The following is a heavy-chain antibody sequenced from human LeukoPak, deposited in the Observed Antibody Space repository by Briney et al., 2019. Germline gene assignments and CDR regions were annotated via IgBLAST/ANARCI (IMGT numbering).Heavy chain of an antibody. CDR3: AKARPYYYDSKGGLGYLFDY. V-gene: IGHV3-9*01. D-gene: IGHD3-22*01. CDR2: ISWNSGSI. CDR1: GSYW. Sequence: GGSLRLSCAASGSYWMHWVRQAPGKGLEWVSGISWNSGSIGYADSVKGRFTISRDNAKNSLYLQMNSLRAEDTALYYCAKARPYYYDSKGGLGYLFDYWGQGTLVTVSS. J-gene: IGHJ4*02.